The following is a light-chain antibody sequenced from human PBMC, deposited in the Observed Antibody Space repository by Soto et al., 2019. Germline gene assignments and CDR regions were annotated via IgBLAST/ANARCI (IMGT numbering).Light chain of an antibody. Sequence: QSALTQPASVSGSPGQSITICCTETSSDVGSYNLVSWYQQHPGKAPKLMIYEGSKRPSGVSNRFSGSKSGNTASLTISGLQAEDEADYYCCSYAGRLVFGGGTKLTVL. CDR2: EGS. V-gene: IGLV2-23*01. J-gene: IGLJ2*01. CDR3: CSYAGRLV. CDR1: SSDVGSYNL.